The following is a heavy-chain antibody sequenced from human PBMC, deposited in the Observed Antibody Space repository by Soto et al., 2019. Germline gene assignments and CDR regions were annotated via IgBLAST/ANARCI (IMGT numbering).Heavy chain of an antibody. CDR1: GGSISSYY. Sequence: SETLSLTCTVSGGSISSYYWSWIRQPAGKGLEWIGRIYTSGSTNYNPSLKSRVTMSVDTTKNQFSLKLSSVTAADTPVYFCARGGLELTTMRTYGAFDIWGQGPMGTGSS. V-gene: IGHV4-4*07. CDR3: ARGGLELTTMRTYGAFDI. CDR2: IYTSGST. D-gene: IGHD4-17*01. J-gene: IGHJ3*02.